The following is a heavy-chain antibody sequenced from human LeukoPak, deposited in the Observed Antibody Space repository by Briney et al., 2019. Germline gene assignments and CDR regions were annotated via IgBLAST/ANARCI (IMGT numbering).Heavy chain of an antibody. Sequence: PGGSMRLSCAASGFIFTDYWMHWVRQGPGKELVWVARIRGDGRATTYADSVKGRFTVSRDNAKKTLYLQLDSLRGEDTAVYYCARDGGSIVVQPGDYWGQGTLVVVSS. V-gene: IGHV3-74*03. J-gene: IGHJ4*02. CDR3: ARDGGSIVVQPGDY. CDR2: IRGDGRAT. D-gene: IGHD2-15*01. CDR1: GFIFTDYW.